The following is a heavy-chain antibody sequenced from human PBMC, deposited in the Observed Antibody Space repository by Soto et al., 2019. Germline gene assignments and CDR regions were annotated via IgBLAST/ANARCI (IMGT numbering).Heavy chain of an antibody. V-gene: IGHV4-59*01. CDR2: IHYSGST. CDR3: AKGRFSAMIRGVIMFDP. D-gene: IGHD3-10*01. Sequence: ETMSLTCTVSRGSISSYYWSWIRQPPGKGLEWIGYIHYSGSTNYNPSLKSRVTISVDTSNNQFSLKLSSVTAADTAVYYCAKGRFSAMIRGVIMFDPWGQGTLVTVSS. J-gene: IGHJ5*02. CDR1: RGSISSYY.